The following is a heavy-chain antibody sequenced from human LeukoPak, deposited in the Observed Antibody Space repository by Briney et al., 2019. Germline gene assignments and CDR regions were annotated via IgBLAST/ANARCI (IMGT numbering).Heavy chain of an antibody. V-gene: IGHV4-59*01. Sequence: PSETLSLTCTVPGGSISSYYWSWIRQPPGKGLEWIGYIYYSGSTNYNPSLKSRVTISVDTSKNQFSLKLSSVTAADTAVYYCASRGIRYFDWLLSPHDAFDIWGQGTMVTVSS. D-gene: IGHD3-9*01. CDR2: IYYSGST. CDR1: GGSISSYY. CDR3: ASRGIRYFDWLLSPHDAFDI. J-gene: IGHJ3*02.